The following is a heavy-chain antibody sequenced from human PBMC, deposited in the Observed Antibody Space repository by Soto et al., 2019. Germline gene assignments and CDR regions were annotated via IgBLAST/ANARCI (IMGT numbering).Heavy chain of an antibody. J-gene: IGHJ4*02. CDR2: IYPSGST. CDR1: GDSISGTSFY. CDR3: VRHRSSREIPFDN. V-gene: IGHV4-39*01. Sequence: SETLSLTCTVSGDSISGTSFYWGWIRQSSGKGLEWIASIYPSGSTFYNLSLKSRLSLSVDTSKNQFSLRLQSVTAADTAVYYCVRHRSSREIPFDNWGQGTLVTVSS. D-gene: IGHD2-21*01.